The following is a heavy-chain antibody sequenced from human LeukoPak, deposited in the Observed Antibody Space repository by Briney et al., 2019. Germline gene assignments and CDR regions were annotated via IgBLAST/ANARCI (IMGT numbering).Heavy chain of an antibody. CDR2: ISAYNGNT. CDR3: ARPRIAAAGAFDAFDI. V-gene: IGHV1-18*04. CDR1: GYTFTSYG. Sequence: ASVKVSCKASGYTFTSYGISWVRQAPGQGLEWMGWISAYNGNTNYAQKLQGRVTMTTDTSTSTAYMELRSLRSDDTAVYYCARPRIAAAGAFDAFDIWGQGTTVTVSS. D-gene: IGHD6-13*01. J-gene: IGHJ3*02.